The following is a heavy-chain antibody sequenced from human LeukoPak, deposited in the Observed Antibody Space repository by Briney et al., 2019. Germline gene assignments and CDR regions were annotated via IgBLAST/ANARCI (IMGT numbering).Heavy chain of an antibody. Sequence: GGSLRLSCAAWGFAFSTYAMTWVRQAPEKGLQWVSTISTSGRATYYADSVEGRFTISRDNSKNTLYLQMNSLRADDTAVYYCAKARGSSVYEQFVYCGQGTQVTVSP. D-gene: IGHD5/OR15-5a*01. CDR2: ISTSGRAT. J-gene: IGHJ4*02. CDR1: GFAFSTYA. V-gene: IGHV3-23*01. CDR3: AKARGSSVYEQFVY.